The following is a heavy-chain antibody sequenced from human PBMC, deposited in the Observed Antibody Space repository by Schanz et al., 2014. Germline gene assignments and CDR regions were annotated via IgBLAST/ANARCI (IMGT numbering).Heavy chain of an antibody. CDR1: GFTVSSNY. CDR3: AKDRQNRVNRVGYYYGMDV. D-gene: IGHD3-16*01. Sequence: VQLLESGGGLFKPGGSLRLSCAASGFTVSSNYMSWVRQAPGKGLEWVSVIYSGGSTYYADSVKGRFTISRDNSKNTLYLQMNSLRAEDTALYYCAKDRQNRVNRVGYYYGMDVWGQGTTVTVSS. V-gene: IGHV3-53*01. CDR2: IYSGGST. J-gene: IGHJ6*02.